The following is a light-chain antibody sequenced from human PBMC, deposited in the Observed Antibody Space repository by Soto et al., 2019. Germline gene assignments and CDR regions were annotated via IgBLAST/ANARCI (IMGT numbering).Light chain of an antibody. CDR3: HQYGSAPAWT. J-gene: IGKJ1*01. V-gene: IGKV3-20*01. Sequence: IVLTQSPGTLSLSPGERATLSCRASQSISSSYLAWYQQKPGQAPRLLIYGASNRATGIPDRFSGSGSGTDFTLTISRLEPEDFAVYYCHQYGSAPAWTFGQGTKVEIK. CDR2: GAS. CDR1: QSISSSY.